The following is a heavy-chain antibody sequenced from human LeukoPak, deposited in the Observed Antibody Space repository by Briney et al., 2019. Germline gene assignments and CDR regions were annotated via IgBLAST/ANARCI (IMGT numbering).Heavy chain of an antibody. J-gene: IGHJ3*02. V-gene: IGHV4-59*11. CDR3: ARDDRWEPRSVAFDI. D-gene: IGHD1-26*01. Sequence: SETLSPTCTVSGYSITSGHYWGWIRQPPGKGLEWIGYIYYSGSTNYNPSLKSRVTISVDTSKNQFSLKLSSVTAADTAVYYCARDDRWEPRSVAFDIWGQGTMVTVSS. CDR1: GYSITSGHY. CDR2: IYYSGST.